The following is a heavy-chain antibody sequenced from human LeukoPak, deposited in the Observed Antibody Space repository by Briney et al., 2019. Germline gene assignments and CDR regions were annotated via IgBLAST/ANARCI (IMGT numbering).Heavy chain of an antibody. V-gene: IGHV3-48*03. CDR2: ISSSGSTI. D-gene: IGHD6-6*01. J-gene: IGHJ6*02. CDR1: GFTFSSYE. CDR3: ARDQGIAARGGMDV. Sequence: GGSLGLSCAASGFTFSSYEMNWVRQAPGKGLEWVSYISSSGSTIYYADSVKGRFTISRDNAKNSLYLQMNSLRAEDTAVYYCARDQGIAARGGMDVWGQGTTVTVSS.